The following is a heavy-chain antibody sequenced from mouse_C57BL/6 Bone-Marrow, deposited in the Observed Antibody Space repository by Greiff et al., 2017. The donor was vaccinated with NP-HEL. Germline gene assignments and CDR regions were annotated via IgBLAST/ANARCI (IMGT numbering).Heavy chain of an antibody. CDR2: ISSGGDYI. J-gene: IGHJ3*01. CDR3: TRDGNYYDYDSWFAY. V-gene: IGHV5-9-1*02. Sequence: EVNLVESGEGLVKPGGSLKLSCAASGFTFSSYAMSWVRQTPEKRLEWVAYISSGGDYIYYADTVKGRFTISRDNARNTLYLQMSSLKSEDTAMYYCTRDGNYYDYDSWFAYWGQGTLVTVSA. CDR1: GFTFSSYA. D-gene: IGHD2-4*01.